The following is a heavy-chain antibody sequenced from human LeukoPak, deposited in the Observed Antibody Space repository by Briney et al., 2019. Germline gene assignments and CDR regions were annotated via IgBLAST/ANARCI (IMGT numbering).Heavy chain of an antibody. D-gene: IGHD3-22*01. Sequence: SETLSLTCAVYGGSFSGYYWSWIRQPPGKGLEWIGEINHSGSTNYNPSLKSRVPISVDTSKNHFSLKLSSVTAADTAVYYCARGYRDSSGYYDAFDIWGQGTMVTVSS. V-gene: IGHV4-34*01. J-gene: IGHJ3*02. CDR3: ARGYRDSSGYYDAFDI. CDR1: GGSFSGYY. CDR2: INHSGST.